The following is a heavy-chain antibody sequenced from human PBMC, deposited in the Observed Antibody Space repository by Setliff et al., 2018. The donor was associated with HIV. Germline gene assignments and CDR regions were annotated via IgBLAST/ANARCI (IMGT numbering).Heavy chain of an antibody. Sequence: GESLKISCKASGYKFTGYWINWVRQMPGKGLEWMGRIDPSDSYVDYSPSFQGHVTISIDKSVSSAHLQWSSLKASDTAMYYCARHKNGAYSLDSWGQGTLGTVPQ. CDR1: GYKFTGYW. D-gene: IGHD4-17*01. J-gene: IGHJ4*02. V-gene: IGHV5-10-1*01. CDR3: ARHKNGAYSLDS. CDR2: IDPSDSYV.